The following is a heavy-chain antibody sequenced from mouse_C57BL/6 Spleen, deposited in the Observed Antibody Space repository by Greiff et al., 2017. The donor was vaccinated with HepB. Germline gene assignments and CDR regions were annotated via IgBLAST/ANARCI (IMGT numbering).Heavy chain of an antibody. CDR1: GYTFTDYN. CDR3: ARGDYDY. J-gene: IGHJ2*01. CDR2: INPNNCGT. Sequence: SGPELVKPGASVKIPCKASGYTFTDYNMDWVKQSHGKSLEWIGDINPNNCGTIYNQKCKVKATLTVDKSSSTAYMVLRSLTSEDAAVYYCARGDYDYWGQGTTLTVSS. V-gene: IGHV1-18*01. D-gene: IGHD2-4*01.